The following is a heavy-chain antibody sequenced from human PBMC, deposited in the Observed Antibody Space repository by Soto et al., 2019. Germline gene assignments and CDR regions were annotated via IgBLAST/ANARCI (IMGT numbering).Heavy chain of an antibody. V-gene: IGHV4-59*01. J-gene: IGHJ6*02. Sequence: PSETLSLTCTVSGGSISSYYWSWIRQPPGKGLEWIGYIYYSGSTNYNPSLKSRVTISVDTSKNQFSLKLSSVTAADTAVYYCARADFTGILYGMDVWGQGTTVTVSS. CDR3: ARADFTGILYGMDV. CDR2: IYYSGST. D-gene: IGHD3-3*01. CDR1: GGSISSYY.